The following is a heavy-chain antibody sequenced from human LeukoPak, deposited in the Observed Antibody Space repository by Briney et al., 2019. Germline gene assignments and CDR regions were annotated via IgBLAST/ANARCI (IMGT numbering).Heavy chain of an antibody. V-gene: IGHV4-4*07. J-gene: IGHJ3*02. Sequence: KPSETLSLTCTVSGGSISSYYWSWIRQPAGKGLEWIGRIYTSGSTNYNPSLKSRVTMPVDTSKNQFSLKLSSVTAADTAVYYCARKRYSSSWFSAFDIWGQGTMVTVSS. CDR3: ARKRYSSSWFSAFDI. CDR2: IYTSGST. D-gene: IGHD6-13*01. CDR1: GGSISSYY.